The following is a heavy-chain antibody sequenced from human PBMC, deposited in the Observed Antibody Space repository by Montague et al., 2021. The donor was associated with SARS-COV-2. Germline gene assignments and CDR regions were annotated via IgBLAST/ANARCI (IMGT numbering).Heavy chain of an antibody. CDR1: GFTFSSYE. J-gene: IGHJ4*02. V-gene: IGHV3-48*03. CDR3: ARDGALYSSGWWGGDFDY. D-gene: IGHD6-19*01. CDR2: ISSSGSTI. Sequence: SLSLSLSASGFTFSSYEMNWVRQAPGKGLEWVSYISSSGSTIYYADSVKGQFTISRDNAKNSLYLQMNSLRAEDTAVYYCARDGALYSSGWWGGDFDYWGQGTLVTVSS.